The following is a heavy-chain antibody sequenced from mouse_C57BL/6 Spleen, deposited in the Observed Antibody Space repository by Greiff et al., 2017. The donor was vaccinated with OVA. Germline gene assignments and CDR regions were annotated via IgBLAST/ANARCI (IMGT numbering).Heavy chain of an antibody. V-gene: IGHV3-1*01. CDR3: ARGNYGSENAMDY. J-gene: IGHJ4*01. D-gene: IGHD1-1*01. CDR1: GYSITSGYD. CDR2: ISYSGST. Sequence: DVKLQESGPGMVKPSQSLSLTCTVTGYSITSGYDWHWIRHFPGNKLEWMGYISYSGSTNYNPSLKSRISITHDTSKNHFFLKLNSVTTEDTATYYCARGNYGSENAMDYWGQGTSVTVSS.